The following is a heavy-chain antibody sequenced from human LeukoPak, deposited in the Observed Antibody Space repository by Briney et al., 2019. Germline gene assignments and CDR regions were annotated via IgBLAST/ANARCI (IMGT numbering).Heavy chain of an antibody. CDR3: ARDSSSGSGSYLTSFDY. CDR2: IWYGGSNK. Sequence: GGSLRLSCAASGFXFSSYCMHWVRQAPGKGLEWGAVIWYGGSNKYYADSVKGRFTISRDNSKNTLYLQMNSLRAEDTAVYYCARDSSSGSGSYLTSFDYWGQGTLVTVSS. V-gene: IGHV3-33*01. D-gene: IGHD3-10*01. J-gene: IGHJ4*02. CDR1: GFXFSSYC.